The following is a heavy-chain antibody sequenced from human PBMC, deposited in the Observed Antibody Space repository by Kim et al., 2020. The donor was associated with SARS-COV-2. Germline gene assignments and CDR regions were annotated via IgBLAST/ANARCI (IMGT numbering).Heavy chain of an antibody. Sequence: SETLSLTCAVYGGSFSGYYWSWIRQPPGKGLEWIGEINHSGSTNYNPSLKSRVTISVDTSKNQFSLKLSSVTAADTAVYYCVRIAVAGVPFDYWGQGTLVTVSS. V-gene: IGHV4-34*01. CDR3: VRIAVAGVPFDY. J-gene: IGHJ4*02. CDR2: INHSGST. D-gene: IGHD6-19*01. CDR1: GGSFSGYY.